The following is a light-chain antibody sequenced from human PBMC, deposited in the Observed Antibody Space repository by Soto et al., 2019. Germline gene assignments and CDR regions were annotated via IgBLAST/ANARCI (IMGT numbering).Light chain of an antibody. CDR3: QQTTGFPLP. Sequence: DIQMTQSPSFVSASVGDRVTITCRASQGISSWLAWYQHKPGRAPKLLIHAASSLESGVPSRFSGSGSGTDFTPTISSLQPEDFANYYCQQTTGFPLPFGGGTKVEIK. J-gene: IGKJ4*01. V-gene: IGKV1-12*01. CDR2: AAS. CDR1: QGISSW.